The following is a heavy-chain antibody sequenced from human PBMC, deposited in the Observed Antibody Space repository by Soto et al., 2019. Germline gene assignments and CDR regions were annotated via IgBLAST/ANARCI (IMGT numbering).Heavy chain of an antibody. Sequence: QVQLLQSGAEVKKPGSSVKVSCKVSGGAFNNYALNWVRHGPGQGLEWLGGIIPLHNTSNYSLKFLGRVTVTADISPTTVYMELNRLTSDDTATYYCASWSVWNPLYYDGLDVWGQGTTVTVSS. V-gene: IGHV1-69*06. CDR1: GGAFNNYA. CDR2: IIPLHNTS. J-gene: IGHJ6*02. CDR3: ASWSVWNPLYYDGLDV. D-gene: IGHD3-10*01.